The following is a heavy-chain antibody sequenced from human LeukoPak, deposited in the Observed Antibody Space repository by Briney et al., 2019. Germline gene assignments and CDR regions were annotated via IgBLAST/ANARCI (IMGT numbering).Heavy chain of an antibody. CDR2: IYSGGTT. CDR1: GFTFSDHY. Sequence: GGSLRLSCAASGFTFSDHYMSGVRQAPGKGLEWVSVIYSGGTTYYADSVRGRFTISRDNSKNTLYLQMNSLRAEDTAVYYCAKVLYQLLSPFDYWGQGTLVTVSS. D-gene: IGHD2-2*01. J-gene: IGHJ4*02. CDR3: AKVLYQLLSPFDY. V-gene: IGHV3-53*01.